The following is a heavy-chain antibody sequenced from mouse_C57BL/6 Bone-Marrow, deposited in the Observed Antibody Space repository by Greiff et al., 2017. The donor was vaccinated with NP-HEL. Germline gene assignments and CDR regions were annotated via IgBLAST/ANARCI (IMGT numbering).Heavy chain of an antibody. D-gene: IGHD1-1*01. CDR2: INPNYGTT. V-gene: IGHV1-39*01. J-gene: IGHJ1*03. CDR3: AIYYDGSSPWYFDV. Sequence: EVQLQQSGPELVKPGASVKISCKASGYSFTDYNMNWVKQSNGKSLEWIGVINPNYGTTSYNQKFKGKATLTVDQSSSTAYMQLNSLTSEDSAVYYCAIYYDGSSPWYFDVWGTGTTVTVSS. CDR1: GYSFTDYN.